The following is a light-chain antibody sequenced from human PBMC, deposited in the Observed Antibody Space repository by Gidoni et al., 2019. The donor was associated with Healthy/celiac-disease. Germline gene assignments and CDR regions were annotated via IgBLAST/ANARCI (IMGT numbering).Light chain of an antibody. Sequence: EIVMTPSPATLSLSPGERVTLSCRASQNINSDLAWYQQKPGQAPRLLIYGASTRATGIPARYSGSGSGTEFTLTIGSLQSEDFAVYYCQQYNSWPPITFGQGTRLEIK. J-gene: IGKJ5*01. CDR1: QNINSD. CDR2: GAS. V-gene: IGKV3-15*01. CDR3: QQYNSWPPIT.